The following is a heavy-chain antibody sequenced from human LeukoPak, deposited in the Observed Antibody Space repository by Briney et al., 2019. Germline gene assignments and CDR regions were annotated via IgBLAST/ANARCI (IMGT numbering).Heavy chain of an antibody. CDR1: GGSFSGYY. CDR2: INHSGST. D-gene: IGHD2-2*01. Sequence: SETLSLTCAVYGGSFSGYYWSWIRQPPGKGLEWIGEINHSGSTNYNPSLKNRVTISVDTSKNQFSLKLSSVTAADTAVYYCAGRLPAAMVHYYYGMDVWGQGTTVTVSS. CDR3: AGRLPAAMVHYYYGMDV. J-gene: IGHJ6*02. V-gene: IGHV4-34*01.